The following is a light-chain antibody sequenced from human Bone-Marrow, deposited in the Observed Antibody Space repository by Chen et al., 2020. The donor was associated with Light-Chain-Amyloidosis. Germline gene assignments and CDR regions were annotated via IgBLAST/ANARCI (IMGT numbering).Light chain of an antibody. CDR3: QSADSSGTYEVI. Sequence: SYDLTQPPSVSVSPGQTARITCSGDDLPTKYAYWYQQKPGQAPVLVIHSDTERPSGISERFSGSSSGTTATLTLSGVQAEDEADYHCQSADSSGTYEVIFGGGTKLTVL. CDR2: SDT. V-gene: IGLV3-25*03. J-gene: IGLJ2*01. CDR1: DLPTKY.